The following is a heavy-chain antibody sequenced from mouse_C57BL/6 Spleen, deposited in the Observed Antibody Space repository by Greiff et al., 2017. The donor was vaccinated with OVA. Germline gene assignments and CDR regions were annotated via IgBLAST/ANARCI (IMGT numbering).Heavy chain of an antibody. CDR2: INPGSGGT. D-gene: IGHD2-3*01. CDR3: SDGYQYFDV. Sequence: QVQLQQSGAELVRPGTSVKVSCKASGYAFTNYLIEWVKQRPGQGLEWIGVINPGSGGTNYNEKFKGKATLTADKSSSTAYMQLSSLTSEDSAVYLCSDGYQYFDVWGTGTTVTVSS. CDR1: GYAFTNYL. J-gene: IGHJ1*03. V-gene: IGHV1-54*01.